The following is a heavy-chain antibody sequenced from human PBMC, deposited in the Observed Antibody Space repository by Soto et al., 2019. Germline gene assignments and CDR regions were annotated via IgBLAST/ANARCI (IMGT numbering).Heavy chain of an antibody. V-gene: IGHV1-69*01. CDR1: GGTFSSYA. D-gene: IGHD5-18*01. CDR3: ARNSRGYSYGYPSCRGADY. J-gene: IGHJ4*02. CDR2: LIPIFGTA. Sequence: QVQLVQSGAEVKKPGSSVKVSCKASGGTFSSYAISWVRQAPGQGLEWMGGLIPIFGTANYAQKFQGRVTITADESTSTAYMELSSLRSEDTAVYYCARNSRGYSYGYPSCRGADYLGQGTLVTGSS.